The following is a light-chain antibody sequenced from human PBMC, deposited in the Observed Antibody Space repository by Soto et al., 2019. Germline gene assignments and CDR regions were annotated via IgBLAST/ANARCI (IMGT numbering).Light chain of an antibody. CDR3: AAWDDSLNGLV. CDR1: SSNIGSNT. Sequence: QSLLTQPTSASGTPGQRGTISCSGSSSNIGSNTVNWYQQLPGTAPKLLIYSNNQRPSGVPDRFSGSKSGTSASLAISGLQSEDEADYYCAAWDDSLNGLVFGGGTKVTVL. J-gene: IGLJ2*01. V-gene: IGLV1-44*01. CDR2: SNN.